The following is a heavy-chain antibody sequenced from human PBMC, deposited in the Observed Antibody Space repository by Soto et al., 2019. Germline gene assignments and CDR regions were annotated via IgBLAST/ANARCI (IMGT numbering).Heavy chain of an antibody. CDR1: GFTFSSYG. Sequence: QVQLVESGGGVVQPGRSLRLSCAASGFTFSSYGMHWVRQAPGKGLEWVAVIWYDGSNKYYADSVKGRFTISRDNSKNTLYLQMNSLRADDTAVYYCARGGGYSGYGGYYFDYWGQGNLVTVSS. J-gene: IGHJ4*02. V-gene: IGHV3-33*01. CDR3: ARGGGYSGYGGYYFDY. CDR2: IWYDGSNK. D-gene: IGHD5-12*01.